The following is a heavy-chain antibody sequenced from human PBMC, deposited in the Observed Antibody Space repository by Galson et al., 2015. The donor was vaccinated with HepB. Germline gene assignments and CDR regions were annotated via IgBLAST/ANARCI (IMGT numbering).Heavy chain of an antibody. CDR2: ISYDGSNK. CDR1: GFTFSNAW. Sequence: SLRLSCAASGFTFSNAWMSWVRQAPGKGLEWVAVISYDGSNKYYADSVKGRFTISRDNSKNTLYLQMNSLRAEDTAVYYCARACIAVAGTASYFDYWGQGTLVTVSS. J-gene: IGHJ4*02. CDR3: ARACIAVAGTASYFDY. D-gene: IGHD6-19*01. V-gene: IGHV3-30-3*01.